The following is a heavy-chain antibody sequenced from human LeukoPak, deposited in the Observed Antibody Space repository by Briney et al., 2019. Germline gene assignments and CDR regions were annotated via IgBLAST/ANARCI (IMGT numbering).Heavy chain of an antibody. D-gene: IGHD4-11*01. V-gene: IGHV3-48*03. Sequence: GGSLRLSCAASGFTFSSYEMNWVRQAPGKGLEWVSYISSSGSTIYYADSVKGRFTISRDNAKNSLYLQMNSLRAEDTAVYYCALQDYSNYHLYYYYYYMDVWGKGTTVTVSS. CDR2: ISSSGSTI. J-gene: IGHJ6*03. CDR1: GFTFSSYE. CDR3: ALQDYSNYHLYYYYYYMDV.